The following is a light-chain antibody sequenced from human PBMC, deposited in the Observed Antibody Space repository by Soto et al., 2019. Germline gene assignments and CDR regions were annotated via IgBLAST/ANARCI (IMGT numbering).Light chain of an antibody. CDR3: ISYTGSSTSYV. J-gene: IGLJ1*01. Sequence: QSALTHPASVSGSPGQSITISCSGTRSDIGSYNYVAWYQQFPGKTPKILIYGVSNRPSGVSSRFSGSKSGNTASLTISGLQAEDEAEYYCISYTGSSTSYVFGSGTKLTVL. CDR2: GVS. CDR1: RSDIGSYNY. V-gene: IGLV2-14*01.